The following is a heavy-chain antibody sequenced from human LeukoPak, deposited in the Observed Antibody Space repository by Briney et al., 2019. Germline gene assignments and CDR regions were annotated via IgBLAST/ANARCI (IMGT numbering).Heavy chain of an antibody. Sequence: GGSLRLSCQAPGFTFISYWMHWVGQPQGKGRVWVSRINSDGSSTSYADSVKGRFTISRDNAKNTLYLQMNSLRAEDTAVYYCARPYSSWYNWFDPWGQGTLVTVSS. J-gene: IGHJ5*02. D-gene: IGHD6-13*01. V-gene: IGHV3-74*01. CDR1: GFTFISYW. CDR2: INSDGSST. CDR3: ARPYSSWYNWFDP.